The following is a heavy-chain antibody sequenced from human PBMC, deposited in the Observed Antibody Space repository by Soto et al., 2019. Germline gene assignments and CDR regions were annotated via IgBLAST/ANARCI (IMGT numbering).Heavy chain of an antibody. CDR3: AREQAYGIDV. CDR1: GYMFTNNG. J-gene: IGHJ6*02. Sequence: QLVQSGAEVKKPGASMKVSCKASGYMFTNNGITWVRQAPGQGLEWMGWISAYNGDTNYAQKLQGRATMTTDTPTTTAYMELRSLRYDDTAVYYGAREQAYGIDVWGQGTTVTVSS. CDR2: ISAYNGDT. D-gene: IGHD1-26*01. V-gene: IGHV1-18*01.